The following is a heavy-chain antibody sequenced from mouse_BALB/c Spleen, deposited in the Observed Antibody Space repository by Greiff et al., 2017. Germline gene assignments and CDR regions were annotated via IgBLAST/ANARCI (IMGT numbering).Heavy chain of an antibody. D-gene: IGHD1-3*01. V-gene: IGHV3-6*02. J-gene: IGHJ2*01. Sequence: VQLQQSGPGLVKPSQSLSLTCSVTGYSITSGYYWNWIRQFPGNKLEWMGYISYDGSNNYNPSLKNRISITRDTSKNQFFLKLNSVTTEDTATYYCAREGGKGYWGQGTTLTVSS. CDR3: AREGGKGY. CDR2: ISYDGSN. CDR1: GYSITSGYY.